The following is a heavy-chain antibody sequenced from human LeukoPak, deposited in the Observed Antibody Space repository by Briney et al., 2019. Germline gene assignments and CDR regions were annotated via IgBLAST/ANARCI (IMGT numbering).Heavy chain of an antibody. V-gene: IGHV3-23*01. D-gene: IGHD5-24*01. CDR3: AKHHFYNHNAGMDV. CDR2: LSGSDLRT. Sequence: PGGSLRLSCAASGFTFSSYDMSWVRQAPGKGLEWVSGLSGSDLRTYYAESVKGRFTISRGNSKNTLFLQMNSLRAEDTAIYCAKHHFYNHNAGMDVWGQGTTVTVSS. CDR1: GFTFSSYD. J-gene: IGHJ6*02.